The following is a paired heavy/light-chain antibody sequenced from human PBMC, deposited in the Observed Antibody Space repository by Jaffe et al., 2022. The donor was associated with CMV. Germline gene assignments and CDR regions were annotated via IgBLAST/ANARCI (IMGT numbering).Heavy chain of an antibody. J-gene: IGHJ4*02. CDR3: ARVIPHIYDILTGTDY. CDR1: GFTFSDYY. V-gene: IGHV3-11*01. Sequence: QVQLVESGGGLVKPGGSLRLSCAASGFTFSDYYMSWIRQAPGKGLEWVSYISSSGSTIYYADSVKGRFTISRDNAKNSLYLQMNSLRAEDTAVYYCARVIPHIYDILTGTDYWGQGTLVTVSS. D-gene: IGHD3-9*01. CDR2: ISSSGSTI.
Light chain of an antibody. CDR1: SSDVGGYNY. J-gene: IGLJ3*02. V-gene: IGLV2-14*03. Sequence: QSALTQPASVSGSPGQSITISCTGTSSDVGGYNYVSWYQQHPGKAPKLMIYDVSNRPSGVSNRFSGSKSGNTASLTISGLQAEDEADYYCSSYTSSSTLEFGGGTKLTVL. CDR3: SSYTSSSTLE. CDR2: DVS.